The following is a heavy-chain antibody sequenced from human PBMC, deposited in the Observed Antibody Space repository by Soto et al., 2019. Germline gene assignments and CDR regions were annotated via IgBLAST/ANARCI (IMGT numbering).Heavy chain of an antibody. D-gene: IGHD4-17*01. Sequence: ASVEVSCKVSGYTLTELSMHWVRQAPGKGLKWMGGFDPEDGETIYAQKFQGRVTMTEDTSTDTAYMELSSLRSEDTAVYYCALRGSMTTVTTPRYRDDAFDIWGQGTMVTVSS. CDR1: GYTLTELS. V-gene: IGHV1-24*01. CDR3: ALRGSMTTVTTPRYRDDAFDI. J-gene: IGHJ3*02. CDR2: FDPEDGET.